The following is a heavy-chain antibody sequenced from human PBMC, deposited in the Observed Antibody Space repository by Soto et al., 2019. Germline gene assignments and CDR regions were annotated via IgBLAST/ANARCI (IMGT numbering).Heavy chain of an antibody. V-gene: IGHV3-23*01. Sequence: EVQLLESGGGWVQPGGSLRLSCAASGFTFSSYAMSWVRQAPGKGLEWVSAISGSGGSTYYADSVKDRFTISRDNSKNTLYLQMNSLRAEDTAVYYCANHDIVVVPAARVSYYYYYGMDVWGQGTTVTVSS. CDR1: GFTFSSYA. CDR3: ANHDIVVVPAARVSYYYYYGMDV. CDR2: ISGSGGST. J-gene: IGHJ6*02. D-gene: IGHD2-2*01.